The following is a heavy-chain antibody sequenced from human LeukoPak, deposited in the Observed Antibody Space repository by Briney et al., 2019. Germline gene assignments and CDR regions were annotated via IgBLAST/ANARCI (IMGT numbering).Heavy chain of an antibody. V-gene: IGHV3-9*03. CDR1: GFTFDDYA. J-gene: IGHJ5*02. D-gene: IGHD3-16*01. CDR3: AKDLEGGFDP. Sequence: GGSLRLSCAASGFTFDDYAMHWVRQAPGKGLEWVSGISWNSGSIGYVDSVKGRFTISRDNAKNSLYLQMNSLRAEDMALYYCAKDLEGGFDPWGQGTLVTVSS. CDR2: ISWNSGSI.